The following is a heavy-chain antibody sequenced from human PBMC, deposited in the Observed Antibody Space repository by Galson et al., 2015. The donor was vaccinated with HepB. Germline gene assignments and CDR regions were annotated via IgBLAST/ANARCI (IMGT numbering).Heavy chain of an antibody. CDR3: ATYKAYDFWSGYYFDY. J-gene: IGHJ4*02. CDR1: GYTLTELS. D-gene: IGHD3-3*01. CDR2: FDPEDGET. Sequence: SVKVSCKVSGYTLTELSMHWVRQAPGKGLEWMGGFDPEDGETIYAQKFQGRVTMTEDTSTDTAYMELSSLRSEDTAVYYCATYKAYDFWSGYYFDYWGQGTLVTVSS. V-gene: IGHV1-24*01.